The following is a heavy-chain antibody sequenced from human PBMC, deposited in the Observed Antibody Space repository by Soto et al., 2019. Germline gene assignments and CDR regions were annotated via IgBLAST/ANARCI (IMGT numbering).Heavy chain of an antibody. Sequence: GGSLRLSCAASGFTFSSYAMSWVRQAPGKGLEWVSAISGSGGSTYYADSVKGRFTISRDNSKNTLYLQMNSLIAEDTAVYYCAKDGDYYDSSGHFDYWGQGTLVTVSS. CDR2: ISGSGGST. D-gene: IGHD3-22*01. J-gene: IGHJ4*02. CDR3: AKDGDYYDSSGHFDY. CDR1: GFTFSSYA. V-gene: IGHV3-23*01.